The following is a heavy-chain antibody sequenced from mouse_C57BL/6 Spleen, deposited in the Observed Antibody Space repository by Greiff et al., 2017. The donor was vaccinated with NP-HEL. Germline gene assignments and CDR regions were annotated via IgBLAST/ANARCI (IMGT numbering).Heavy chain of an antibody. CDR2: ISSGSSNI. CDR1: GFTFSDYG. Sequence: EVQVVQSGGGLVKPGGSLKLSCAASGFTFSDYGMHWVRQAPEKGLEWVAYISSGSSNIYYADTVKGRCTISIDNANNTRFLQMTSLRSEDTAMYYCERDNAVGATDWYFDVWGTGTTVTVSS. J-gene: IGHJ1*03. CDR3: ERDNAVGATDWYFDV. V-gene: IGHV5-17*01. D-gene: IGHD1-1*01.